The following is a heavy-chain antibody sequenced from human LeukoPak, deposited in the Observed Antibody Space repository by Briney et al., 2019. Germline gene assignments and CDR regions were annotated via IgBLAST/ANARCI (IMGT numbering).Heavy chain of an antibody. Sequence: GGSLRLSCAASGFNFSNAWMTWVRQAPGKGLEWVGRIKNKTEGGTTDYAAPVKGRFTISRDDSANMLYLRMNSLKIEDTAVYYCTTRKSVWGQGTLVTVSS. V-gene: IGHV3-15*05. CDR1: GFNFSNAW. J-gene: IGHJ4*02. CDR3: TTRKSV. CDR2: IKNKTEGGTT.